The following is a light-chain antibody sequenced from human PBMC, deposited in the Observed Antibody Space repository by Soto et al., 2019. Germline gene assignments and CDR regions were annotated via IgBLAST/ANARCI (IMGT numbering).Light chain of an antibody. V-gene: IGKV3-20*01. CDR1: QGVSSTY. Sequence: EIVLTQSPGTLSLSPGERATLSCRASQGVSSTYLAGYQQKPGQAPRLLIYGASFGATGIPDRFSGSGSGTDLTLTISRLETEDFAVYYCQQFGGSSRTCGQGTKVEIK. CDR2: GAS. J-gene: IGKJ1*01. CDR3: QQFGGSSRT.